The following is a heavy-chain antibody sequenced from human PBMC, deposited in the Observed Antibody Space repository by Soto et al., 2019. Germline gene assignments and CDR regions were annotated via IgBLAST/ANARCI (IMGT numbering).Heavy chain of an antibody. CDR1: GYSFTSYW. J-gene: IGHJ6*02. CDR3: ARQESRGVKGWYGMDV. Sequence: GESLKISCKGSGYSFTSYWISWVRQMPGKGLEWMGRIDPSDSYTNYSPSFQGHVTISADKSISTAYLQWSSLKVSDTAMYYCARQESRGVKGWYGMDVWGQGTTVTVSS. V-gene: IGHV5-10-1*01. D-gene: IGHD3-10*01. CDR2: IDPSDSYT.